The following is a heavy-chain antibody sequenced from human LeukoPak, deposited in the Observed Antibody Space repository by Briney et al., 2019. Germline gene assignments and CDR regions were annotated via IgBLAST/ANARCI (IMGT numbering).Heavy chain of an antibody. CDR2: ISWNSSNI. J-gene: IGHJ4*02. Sequence: GGSLRLSCAASGFTFSCYAMSWVRQAPGKGLEWVSGISWNSSNIDYADSVKGRFTISRDNAKNSLYVQMNSLRPEDTALYYCAKEGARLGTAVSGPFDYWGQGTLVTVSS. V-gene: IGHV3-9*01. CDR1: GFTFSCYA. CDR3: AKEGARLGTAVSGPFDY. D-gene: IGHD6-13*01.